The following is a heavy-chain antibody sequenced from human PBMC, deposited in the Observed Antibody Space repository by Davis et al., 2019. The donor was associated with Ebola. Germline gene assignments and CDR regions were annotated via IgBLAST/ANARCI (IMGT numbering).Heavy chain of an antibody. V-gene: IGHV3-64*01. Sequence: GESLKISCAASGFTFSSYAMHWVRQAPGRGLEYVSAISSNGGSTYYANSVKGRFTISRDNSKNTLYLQMGSLRAEDMAVYYCARRADYWGQGTLVTVSS. CDR3: ARRADY. CDR2: ISSNGGST. CDR1: GFTFSSYA. J-gene: IGHJ4*02.